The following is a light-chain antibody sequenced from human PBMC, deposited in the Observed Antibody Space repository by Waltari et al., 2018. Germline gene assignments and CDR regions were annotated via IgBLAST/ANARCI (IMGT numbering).Light chain of an antibody. CDR1: SRDVGGPNF. CDR2: EVS. J-gene: IGLJ2*01. Sequence: QSALTQPPSASGSPGQSVTISCTGTSRDVGGPNFVSWYQQHPGKVPKLMIHEVSKRPSGVPYRFSGSKSGDTASLTVSGLQAEDEADYYCTSYAGSNILVFGGGTKLTVL. CDR3: TSYAGSNILV. V-gene: IGLV2-8*01.